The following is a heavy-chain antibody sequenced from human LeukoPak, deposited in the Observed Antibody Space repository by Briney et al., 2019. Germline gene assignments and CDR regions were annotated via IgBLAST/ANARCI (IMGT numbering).Heavy chain of an antibody. CDR3: ARSNYYGSGILDY. Sequence: GGSLRLSCAASGFTFSSYWMHWVRQAPGKGLVWVSRVNTDGSSTSYADSVKGRFTISRDNAKNTLYLQMNSLRAEDTAVYYCARSNYYGSGILDYWGQGTLVTVSS. D-gene: IGHD3-10*01. CDR2: VNTDGSST. CDR1: GFTFSSYW. J-gene: IGHJ4*02. V-gene: IGHV3-74*01.